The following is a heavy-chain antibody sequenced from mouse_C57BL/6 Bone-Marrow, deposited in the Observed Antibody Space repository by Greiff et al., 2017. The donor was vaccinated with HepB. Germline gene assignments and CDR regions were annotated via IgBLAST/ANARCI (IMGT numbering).Heavy chain of an antibody. CDR2: IYPGSGST. CDR1: GYTFTSYW. CDR3: AREGITTVGDYFDY. V-gene: IGHV1-55*01. Sequence: QVQLKQPGAELVKPGASVKMSCKASGYTFTSYWITWVKQRPGQGLEWIGDIYPGSGSTNYNEKFKSKATLTVDTSSSTAYMQLSSLTSEDSAVYYCAREGITTVGDYFDYWGQGTTLTVSS. J-gene: IGHJ2*01. D-gene: IGHD1-1*01.